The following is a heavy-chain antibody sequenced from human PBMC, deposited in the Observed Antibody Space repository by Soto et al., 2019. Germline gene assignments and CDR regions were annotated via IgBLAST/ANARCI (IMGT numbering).Heavy chain of an antibody. CDR1: GFTFSNVW. CDR3: IQDMDV. V-gene: IGHV3-15*07. J-gene: IGHJ6*02. Sequence: GSLRISCAASGFTFSNVWMNWVRQAPGKGLEWVGRIKGKTDDGTTDYAAPVKGRFTISRDYSKNTLFLQMNSLKTEDTAVYFCIQDMDVWGQGTTVTVSS. CDR2: IKGKTDDGTT.